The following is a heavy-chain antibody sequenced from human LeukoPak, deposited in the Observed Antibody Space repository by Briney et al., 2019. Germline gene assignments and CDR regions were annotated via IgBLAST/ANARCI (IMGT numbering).Heavy chain of an antibody. Sequence: ASVEVSCKASGYTFTNYGISWVRQAPGQGLEWMGWVSAYADDTNCVQKFRGRITMTTDTSTSTAYMELRSLRSDDTAVYYCARDCIGCLGFDYWGQGTLVTVSS. CDR1: GYTFTNYG. J-gene: IGHJ4*02. CDR3: ARDCIGCLGFDY. CDR2: VSAYADDT. V-gene: IGHV1-18*01. D-gene: IGHD5/OR15-5a*01.